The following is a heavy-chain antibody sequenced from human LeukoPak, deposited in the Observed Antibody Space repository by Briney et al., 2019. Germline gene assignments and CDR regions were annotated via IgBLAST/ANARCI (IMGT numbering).Heavy chain of an antibody. V-gene: IGHV3-30*18. D-gene: IGHD6-13*01. CDR3: AKDRSSSWSFDY. CDR1: GSTFSSYG. J-gene: IGHJ4*02. CDR2: MAYDGSNE. Sequence: WGSLRLSCAASGSTFSSYGMHWVRQAPGKGLEWVAVMAYDGSNEYYADSVKGRFTISRDNSKNTLYLQMNSLRTEDTAVYYCAKDRSSSWSFDYWGQGTLVTVSS.